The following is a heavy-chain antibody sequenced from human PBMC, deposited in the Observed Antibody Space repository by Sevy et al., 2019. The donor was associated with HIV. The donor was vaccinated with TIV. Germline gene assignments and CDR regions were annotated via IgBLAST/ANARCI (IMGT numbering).Heavy chain of an antibody. CDR3: VKGSDIVVVVAATHAEYFQH. V-gene: IGHV3-64D*06. J-gene: IGHJ1*01. Sequence: GGSLRLSCSASGFTFSSYAMHWVRQAPGKGLEYVSAISSNGGSTYYAYSVKGRFTISRDNSKNTLYLQMSSLRAEDTAVYYCVKGSDIVVVVAATHAEYFQHWGQGTLVTVSS. CDR2: ISSNGGST. CDR1: GFTFSSYA. D-gene: IGHD2-15*01.